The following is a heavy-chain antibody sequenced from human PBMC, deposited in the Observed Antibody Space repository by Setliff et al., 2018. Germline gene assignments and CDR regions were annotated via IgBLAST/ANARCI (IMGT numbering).Heavy chain of an antibody. V-gene: IGHV1-69*05. D-gene: IGHD5-12*01. J-gene: IGHJ6*03. CDR3: ARERGDIVSTTSYYYYMDV. Sequence: SVKVSCKVSRGTFSSYGITWVRQAPGQGLEWMGGIIPIFGTTDYAQKFQGRVTITTDESTSTAYMEMSSLRSEDTAVYYCARERGDIVSTTSYYYYMDVWGKGTTVTVS. CDR1: RGTFSSYG. CDR2: IIPIFGTT.